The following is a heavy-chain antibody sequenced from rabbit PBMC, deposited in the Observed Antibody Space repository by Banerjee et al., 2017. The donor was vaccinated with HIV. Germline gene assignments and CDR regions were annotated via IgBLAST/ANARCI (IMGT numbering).Heavy chain of an antibody. CDR1: GFSFSSGYF. CDR3: ARDRDYGGTGYGDYGMDL. V-gene: IGHV1S40*01. Sequence: QQLVESGGGLVKPGASLTLTCKASGFSFSSGYFMCWVRQAPGKGLEWIACIYGGVSGSTYFASWAKVRFTIPQTSSTTVTLQMTSLTAADTATYFCARDRDYGGTGYGDYGMDLWGPGTLVTVS. CDR2: IYGGVSGST. J-gene: IGHJ6*01. D-gene: IGHD2-1*01.